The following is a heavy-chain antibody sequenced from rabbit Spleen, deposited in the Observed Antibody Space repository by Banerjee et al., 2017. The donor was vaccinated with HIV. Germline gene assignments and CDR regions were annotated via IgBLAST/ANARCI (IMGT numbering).Heavy chain of an antibody. D-gene: IGHD1-1*01. CDR3: ARDLTSVIGWNFNL. V-gene: IGHV1S45*01. CDR1: GFSFNDDYV. J-gene: IGHJ4*01. CDR2: IDSGSSGFT. Sequence: QEQLVESGGDLVKPEGSLTLPCTASGFSFNDDYVMCWVRQAPGKGLEWIACIDSGSSGFTYFATWAKGRFTISRTSSTTVTLQMTSLTAADTATYFCARDLTSVIGWNFNLWGPGTLVTVS.